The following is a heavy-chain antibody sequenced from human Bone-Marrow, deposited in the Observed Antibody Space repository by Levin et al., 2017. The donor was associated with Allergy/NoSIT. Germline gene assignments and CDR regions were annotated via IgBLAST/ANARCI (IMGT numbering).Heavy chain of an antibody. V-gene: IGHV3-30*18. Sequence: GGSLRLSCAASGFTFSSYGMHWVRQAPGKGLEWVAVISYDGSDKYYADSVKGRFTISRDNSKNTLYLQMNSLRTEDTAVYYCAKGLWVAERDFDYWGQGTLVTVSS. J-gene: IGHJ4*02. CDR3: AKGLWVAERDFDY. CDR1: GFTFSSYG. D-gene: IGHD3-10*01. CDR2: ISYDGSDK.